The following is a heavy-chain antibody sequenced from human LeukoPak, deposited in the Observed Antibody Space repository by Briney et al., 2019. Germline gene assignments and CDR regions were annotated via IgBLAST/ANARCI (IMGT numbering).Heavy chain of an antibody. Sequence: PSETLSLTCTVSGYSIMSTFHWGWIRLYPGKGLEWIGNVYHSGTTYSNPSIRSRVSISVDTSKNQFSLKLSSVTAADTAIYYCARVSDNEHGGNWGAVFFESWDQGTVVTVSS. CDR1: GYSIMSTFH. CDR2: VYHSGTT. J-gene: IGHJ4*02. D-gene: IGHD4-23*01. CDR3: ARVSDNEHGGNWGAVFFES. V-gene: IGHV4-38-2*02.